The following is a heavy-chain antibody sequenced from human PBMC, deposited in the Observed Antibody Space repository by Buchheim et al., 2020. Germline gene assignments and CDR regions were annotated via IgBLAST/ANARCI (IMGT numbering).Heavy chain of an antibody. V-gene: IGHV3-23*01. CDR2: FPAGGAT. CDR3: VKGPALRLIDY. J-gene: IGHJ4*02. CDR1: GFTFSDYG. Sequence: EVQLLESGGGLVQPGGSLRLSCAASGFTFSDYGLGWVRQTPGKGLEWVSTFPAGGATYYTGSVKGRFTIPRDNSKNPLSLQMSSLRVEDTAVYYCVKGPALRLIDYWGQGT. D-gene: IGHD3-16*01.